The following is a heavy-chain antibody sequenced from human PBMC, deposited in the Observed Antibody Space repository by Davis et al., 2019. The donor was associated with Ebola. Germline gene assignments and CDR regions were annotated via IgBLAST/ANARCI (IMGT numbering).Heavy chain of an antibody. D-gene: IGHD5-24*01. CDR3: ARDLARGGYSPFDC. V-gene: IGHV3-74*01. CDR1: GFTFSSYW. Sequence: PGGSLRLSCAASGFTFSSYWMHWVRQAPGKGLVWVSRVNSDGSNTNYADSVKGRFTISRDNAKNTLYLQMNSLRAEDTAVYYYARDLARGGYSPFDCWGQGSLVTVSS. CDR2: VNSDGSNT. J-gene: IGHJ4*02.